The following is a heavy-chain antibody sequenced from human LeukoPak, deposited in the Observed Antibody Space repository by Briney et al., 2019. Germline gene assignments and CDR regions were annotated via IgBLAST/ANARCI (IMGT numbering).Heavy chain of an antibody. J-gene: IGHJ4*02. V-gene: IGHV3-33*08. CDR2: IWYDGSNK. Sequence: GGSLRLSCAASGFTFSSYAMSWVRQAPGKGLEWVAVIWYDGSNKYYADSVKGRFTISRDNSKNTLYLQMNSLRAEDTAVYYCARDRRYCTNGVCSRYFDYWGQGTLVTVSS. D-gene: IGHD2-8*01. CDR1: GFTFSSYA. CDR3: ARDRRYCTNGVCSRYFDY.